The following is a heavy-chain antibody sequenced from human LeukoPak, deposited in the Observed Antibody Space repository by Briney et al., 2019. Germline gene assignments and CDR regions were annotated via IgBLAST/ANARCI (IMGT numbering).Heavy chain of an antibody. CDR1: GFNFPSFW. Sequence: GESLKISCQASGFNFPSFWISWVRQMPGKGLEWIGRIDPNDSDTNYRPAFQGHVTISVDKSITTAYLQWSSLKASDSGMYYCARADYYDSSGYYSGFDYWGQGTLVTVSS. D-gene: IGHD3-22*01. V-gene: IGHV5-10-1*01. J-gene: IGHJ4*02. CDR2: IDPNDSDT. CDR3: ARADYYDSSGYYSGFDY.